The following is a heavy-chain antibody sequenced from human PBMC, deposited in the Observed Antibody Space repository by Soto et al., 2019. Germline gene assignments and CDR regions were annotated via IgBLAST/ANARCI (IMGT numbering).Heavy chain of an antibody. V-gene: IGHV1-3*01. CDR3: ARIIAGTIGVDY. CDR1: GYIFSSYA. Sequence: QVQLVQSGAEVKKPGASVNVSCKASGYIFSSYAMHWVRQAPGQRLEWMGWINAGNGYTKYSQKFQGRVTITWDTSASTAYMDLSSLRSDDTAVYYWARIIAGTIGVDYWGQGTLVTVSS. D-gene: IGHD1-1*01. CDR2: INAGNGYT. J-gene: IGHJ4*02.